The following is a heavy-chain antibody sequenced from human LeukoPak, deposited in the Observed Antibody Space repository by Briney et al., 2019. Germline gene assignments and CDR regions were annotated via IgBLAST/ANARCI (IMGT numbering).Heavy chain of an antibody. J-gene: IGHJ5*02. Sequence: ASVKVSCKASGYTFTSYYMHWVRQAPGQGREWMGIINPSGGSTSYAQKFQGRVTMTRDTSTSTVYMELSSLRSEDTAVYYCAREQSVVPAANNWFDPWGQGTLVTVSS. CDR3: AREQSVVPAANNWFDP. CDR2: INPSGGST. V-gene: IGHV1-46*01. D-gene: IGHD2-2*01. CDR1: GYTFTSYY.